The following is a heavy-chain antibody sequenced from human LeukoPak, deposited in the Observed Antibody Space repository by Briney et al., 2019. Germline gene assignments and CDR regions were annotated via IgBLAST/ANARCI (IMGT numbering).Heavy chain of an antibody. CDR2: ISSSSSYI. CDR1: GFTFSSYS. Sequence: PGGSLRLSCAASGFTFSSYSMNWVRQAPGKGLEWVSSISSSSSYIYYADSVKGRFTISRDNSKNTLYLQMNSLRAEDTAVYYCAKDGSREDYYYPSEPNWFDPWGQGTLVTVSS. CDR3: AKDGSREDYYYPSEPNWFDP. J-gene: IGHJ5*02. D-gene: IGHD3-10*01. V-gene: IGHV3-21*01.